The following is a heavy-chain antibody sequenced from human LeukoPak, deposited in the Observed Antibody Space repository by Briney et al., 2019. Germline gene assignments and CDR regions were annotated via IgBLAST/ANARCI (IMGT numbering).Heavy chain of an antibody. D-gene: IGHD2-2*01. CDR3: ANFDIVVPRNMGVPFDI. CDR2: ISSRSSTI. CDR1: GFTFSRYS. V-gene: IGHV3-48*02. Sequence: GGSLRLSCAASGFTFSRYSMNWVRKAPGKGLEWVSYISSRSSTIYYADSVKGRFTISRDNAKNSPYLQMNSLRDEDTAVYYCANFDIVVPRNMGVPFDIWGQGTMVTVSS. J-gene: IGHJ3*02.